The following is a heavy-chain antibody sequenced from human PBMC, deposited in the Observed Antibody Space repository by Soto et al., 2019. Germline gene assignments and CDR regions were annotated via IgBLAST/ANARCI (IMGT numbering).Heavy chain of an antibody. CDR2: ISFDGSNK. CDR1: GLTFSTYG. V-gene: IGHV3-30*18. D-gene: IGHD2-15*01. Sequence: GGSLRLSCAASGLTFSTYGMHWVRQAPGTGLEWVAVISFDGSNKYYADSVKGRFTISRDNSKNTLYLQMNSLRAEDTAVYYCAKDQDLGYCSGGSCLTYRGMDVWGQGTTVTVSS. J-gene: IGHJ6*02. CDR3: AKDQDLGYCSGGSCLTYRGMDV.